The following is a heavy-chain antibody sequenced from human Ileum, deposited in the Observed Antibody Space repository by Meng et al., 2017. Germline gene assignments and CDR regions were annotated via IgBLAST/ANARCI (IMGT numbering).Heavy chain of an antibody. CDR1: GFSISSGYY. J-gene: IGHJ4*02. CDR3: ARGGTYCSGGGSCFPFEY. V-gene: IGHV4-38-2*01. D-gene: IGHD2-15*01. Sequence: SETLSLTCVVSGFSISSGYYWGWVRQPPGKVLEWIGNIFHDGTTYYNPSLKSRVAISVDTSKNQFSLNLNSVTAADTAVYYCARGGTYCSGGGSCFPFEYWGQGALVTVSS. CDR2: IFHDGTT.